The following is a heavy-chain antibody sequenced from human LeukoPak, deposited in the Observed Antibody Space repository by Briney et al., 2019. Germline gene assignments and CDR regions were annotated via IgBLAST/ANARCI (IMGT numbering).Heavy chain of an antibody. V-gene: IGHV1-18*04. CDR3: ARGRYQLRTDY. CDR1: GYIFTDYY. D-gene: IGHD2-2*01. J-gene: IGHJ4*02. Sequence: ASVKVSCKASGYIFTDYYMHWVRQAPGQGLEWMGWISAYNGNTNYAQKLQGRVTMTTDTSTSTAYMELRSLRSDDTAVYYCARGRYQLRTDYWGQGTLVTVSS. CDR2: ISAYNGNT.